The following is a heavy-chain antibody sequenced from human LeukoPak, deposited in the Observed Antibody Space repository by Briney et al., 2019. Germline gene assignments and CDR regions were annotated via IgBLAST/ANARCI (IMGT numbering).Heavy chain of an antibody. J-gene: IGHJ6*03. CDR3: ATYSYNYYYMDV. CDR2: INHSGST. D-gene: IGHD1-26*01. CDR1: GGSFSGYY. V-gene: IGHV4-34*01. Sequence: PSETLSLTCAVYGGSFSGYYWSWIRQPPGKGLEWIGEINHSGSTNYNPSLKSRVTISVDTSKNQFSLKLSSVTAADTAVYYCATYSYNYYYMDVWGKGATVTVSS.